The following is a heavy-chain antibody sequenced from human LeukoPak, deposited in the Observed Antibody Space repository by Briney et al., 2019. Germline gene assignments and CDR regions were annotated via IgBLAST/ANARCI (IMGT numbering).Heavy chain of an antibody. CDR2: IYSGGST. V-gene: IGHV3-53*01. D-gene: IGHD6-19*01. Sequence: GGPLRLSCAASGFTVSSNYMSWVRQAPGKGLEWVSVIYSGGSTYYADSVKGRFTISRDNSKNTLYLQMNSLRAEDTAAYYCARGRNPRYSSGWVYYFDYWGQGTLVTVSS. J-gene: IGHJ4*02. CDR1: GFTVSSNY. CDR3: ARGRNPRYSSGWVYYFDY.